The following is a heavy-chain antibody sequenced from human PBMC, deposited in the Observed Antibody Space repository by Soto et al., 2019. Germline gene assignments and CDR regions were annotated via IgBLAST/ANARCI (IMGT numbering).Heavy chain of an antibody. J-gene: IGHJ6*03. CDR2: INSDGSST. Sequence: GGSMRLSCAASGFTFSSYWMHWVRQAPGKGLVWVSRINSDGSSTSYADSVKGRFTISRDNAKNTLYLQMNSLRAEDTAVYYCAREGVPPVGYYMDVWGKGTTVTVSS. D-gene: IGHD3-10*01. V-gene: IGHV3-74*01. CDR3: AREGVPPVGYYMDV. CDR1: GFTFSSYW.